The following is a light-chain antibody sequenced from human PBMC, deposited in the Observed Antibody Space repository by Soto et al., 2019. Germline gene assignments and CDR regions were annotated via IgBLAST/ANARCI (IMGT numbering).Light chain of an antibody. CDR1: QSISTW. V-gene: IGKV1-5*01. CDR2: DAS. J-gene: IGKJ1*01. CDR3: QQYYDNSRT. Sequence: DLQMTQSPSTLPASVGDRVTITCRASQSISTWLAWYQQKPGRAPRLLMYDASNLESGVPSRFSGSGSGSEFTLTISSLQPDDFATYYCQQYYDNSRTFGQGTKVEIK.